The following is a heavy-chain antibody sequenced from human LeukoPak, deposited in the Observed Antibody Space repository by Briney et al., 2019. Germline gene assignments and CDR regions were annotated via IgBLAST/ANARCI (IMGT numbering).Heavy chain of an antibody. D-gene: IGHD2-15*01. CDR1: GGSISSGDYY. CDR2: IYYSGST. V-gene: IGHV4-30-4*01. J-gene: IGHJ4*02. Sequence: KASQTLSLTCTVSGGSISSGDYYWSWIRQPPGKGLEWIGYIYYSGSTYYNPSLKSRVTISVDTSKNQFSLKLSSVTAADTAVYYCARDEGYCSGGSCPPGYWGQGTLVTVSS. CDR3: ARDEGYCSGGSCPPGY.